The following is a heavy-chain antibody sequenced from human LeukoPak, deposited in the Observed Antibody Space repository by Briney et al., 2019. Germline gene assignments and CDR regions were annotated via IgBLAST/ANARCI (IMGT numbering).Heavy chain of an antibody. CDR3: ARGSQAYCTGGVCYWAY. CDR2: ISSSSSTI. CDR1: GFTFSSYS. D-gene: IGHD2-8*02. V-gene: IGHV3-48*02. J-gene: IGHJ4*02. Sequence: GGSLRLSCAASGFTFSSYSMNWVRQAPGKGLKWISYISSSSSTIYYADSVKGRFTISRDNAKNSLYLQMNSLRDEDTAVYYCARGSQAYCTGGVCYWAYWGQGTLVTVSS.